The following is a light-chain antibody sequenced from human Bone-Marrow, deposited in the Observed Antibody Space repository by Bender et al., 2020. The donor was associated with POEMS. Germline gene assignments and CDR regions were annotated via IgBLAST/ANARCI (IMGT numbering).Light chain of an antibody. V-gene: IGLV3-25*03. Sequence: ARITCGGSNIGSKTVYWYQQKPGQAPVLVVYDDTDRPSGIPERFSGSSSGTTVTLTISGVQAEDEADYYCQSADSSGTSPNWVFGGGTKLTVL. CDR1: NIGSKT. CDR2: DDT. J-gene: IGLJ3*02. CDR3: QSADSSGTSPNWV.